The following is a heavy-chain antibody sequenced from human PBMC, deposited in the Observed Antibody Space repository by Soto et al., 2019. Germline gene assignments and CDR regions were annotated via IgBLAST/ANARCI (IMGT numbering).Heavy chain of an antibody. J-gene: IGHJ4*02. D-gene: IGHD6-6*01. CDR3: AKLDYSSSSLDYFDY. CDR2: ISGSGGST. CDR1: GFTFSSYA. Sequence: PGGSLRLSFAASGFTFSSYAMSWVRQAPGKGLEWVSAISGSGGSTYYADSVKGRFTISRDNSKNTLYLQMNSLRAEDTAVYYSAKLDYSSSSLDYFDYWGQGTLVTVSS. V-gene: IGHV3-23*01.